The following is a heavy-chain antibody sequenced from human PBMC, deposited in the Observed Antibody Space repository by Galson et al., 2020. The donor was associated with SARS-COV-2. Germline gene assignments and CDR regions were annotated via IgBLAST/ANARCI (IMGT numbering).Heavy chain of an antibody. J-gene: IGHJ6*02. CDR1: GFTFSSYS. CDR2: ISSSSSTI. D-gene: IGHD3-10*01. Sequence: GGSLRLSCAASGFTFSSYSMNWVRQAPGKGLEWVSYISSSSSTIYYADSVKGRFTISRDNAKNSLYLQMNSLRAEDTAVYYCARDGIVETRRYYYGSGSYYNGDYYYGMDVWGQGTTVTVSS. V-gene: IGHV3-48*01. CDR3: ARDGIVETRRYYYGSGSYYNGDYYYGMDV.